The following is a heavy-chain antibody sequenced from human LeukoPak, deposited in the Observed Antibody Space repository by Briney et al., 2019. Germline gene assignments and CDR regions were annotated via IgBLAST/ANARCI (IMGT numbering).Heavy chain of an antibody. V-gene: IGHV1-2*02. CDR1: GYTFTNYD. J-gene: IGHJ4*02. CDR3: ARPDYDDDDSSGTHD. Sequence: ASVKVSCKTSGYTFTNYDINWVRQAPGQGLEWMGWINPNNGDTIYAQKFQDRVKMTRDPSITTAYMELTKLRSDDTAVYYCARPDYDDDDSSGTHDWGQGTLVTVSS. D-gene: IGHD4-17*01. CDR2: INPNNGDT.